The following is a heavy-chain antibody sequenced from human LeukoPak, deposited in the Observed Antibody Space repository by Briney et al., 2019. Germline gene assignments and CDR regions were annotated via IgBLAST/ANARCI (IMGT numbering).Heavy chain of an antibody. J-gene: IGHJ4*02. D-gene: IGHD6-19*01. CDR1: GGSISSSSYY. CDR3: ARRPAVAGRGRFDY. CDR2: TYYSGST. Sequence: KTSETLSLTCTVSGGSISSSSYYWGWIRQPPGKGLEWIGSTYYSGSTYYNPSLKSRVTISVDTSKNQFSLKLSSVTAADTAVYYCARRPAVAGRGRFDYWGQGTLVTVSS. V-gene: IGHV4-39*01.